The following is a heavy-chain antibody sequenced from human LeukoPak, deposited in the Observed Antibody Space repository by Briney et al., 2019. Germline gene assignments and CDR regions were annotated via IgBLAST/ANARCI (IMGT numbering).Heavy chain of an antibody. V-gene: IGHV3-21*03. CDR1: GFTFSSYS. Sequence: PGGSLRLSCAASGFTFSSYSMNWVRQAPGKGLEWVSSISSSGTYVNYADSVKGRFTISRDNAENSVYLHMNSLRAEDTAVYYCARDRWANRIVVVVGFDIWGQGTMVTVSS. D-gene: IGHD2-21*01. J-gene: IGHJ3*02. CDR2: ISSSGTYV. CDR3: ARDRWANRIVVVVGFDI.